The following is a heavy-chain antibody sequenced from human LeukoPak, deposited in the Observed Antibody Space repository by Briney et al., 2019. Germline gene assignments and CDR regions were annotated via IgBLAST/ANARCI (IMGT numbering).Heavy chain of an antibody. CDR3: ARGCYDYVWGSYRTMNAFDI. CDR2: INHSGST. CDR1: GRSFSGYY. Sequence: SETLSLTCAVYGRSFSGYYWSWIRQRPGKGLEWIGEINHSGSTDYNPSLKSRVTISVDTAKNQFSLKLSSVTAAHTAVYYCARGCYDYVWGSYRTMNAFDIWGQGTMVTVSS. D-gene: IGHD3-16*02. J-gene: IGHJ3*02. V-gene: IGHV4-34*01.